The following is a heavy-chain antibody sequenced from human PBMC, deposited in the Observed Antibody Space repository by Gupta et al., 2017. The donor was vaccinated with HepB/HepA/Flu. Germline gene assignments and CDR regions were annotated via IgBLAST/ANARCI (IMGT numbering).Heavy chain of an antibody. CDR2: IKQDGSET. V-gene: IGHV3-7*01. J-gene: IGHJ1*01. Sequence: EVQLVESGGGLVQPGGSLRLSCAASGFIFSRFWMSWVRQVPGKGLEWVANIKQDGSETYYVDSVKGRFTISRDNAKNSLYLQMNSLRADDTAVYYCASQEYFQYWGQGTLVTVSS. CDR3: ASQEYFQY. CDR1: GFIFSRFW.